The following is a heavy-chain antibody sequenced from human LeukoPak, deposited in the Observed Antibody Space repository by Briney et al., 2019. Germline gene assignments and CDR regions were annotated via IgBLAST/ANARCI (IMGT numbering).Heavy chain of an antibody. CDR3: ARDRVNYYYLGRLYNWFDP. J-gene: IGHJ5*02. V-gene: IGHV3-66*01. CDR2: IYSGGST. Sequence: PGGSLRLSCAASGFTVSSNYMSWVRQAPGEGLEWVSVIYSGGSTYYADSVKGRFTISRDNSKNTLYLQMNSLRAEDTAVYYCARDRVNYYYLGRLYNWFDPWGRGTLVTVSS. D-gene: IGHD3-10*01. CDR1: GFTVSSNY.